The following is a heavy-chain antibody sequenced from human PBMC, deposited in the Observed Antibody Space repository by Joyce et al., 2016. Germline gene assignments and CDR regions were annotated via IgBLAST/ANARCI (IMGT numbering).Heavy chain of an antibody. CDR2: IGGYNDNT. CDR1: GYTFTPYG. J-gene: IGHJ4*02. CDR3: ARDGPQYNGSHGGFFDH. Sequence: QVLLVQSGAEVKKPGASVKVSCKASGYTFTPYGISWLRQAPGQGLEWMRWIGGYNDNTNYPQQFQDRVTMTTDTSTTTAYMELRSLPSDDTAVYYCARDGPQYNGSHGGFFDHWGQGTPVTVSS. D-gene: IGHD1-14*01. V-gene: IGHV1-18*01.